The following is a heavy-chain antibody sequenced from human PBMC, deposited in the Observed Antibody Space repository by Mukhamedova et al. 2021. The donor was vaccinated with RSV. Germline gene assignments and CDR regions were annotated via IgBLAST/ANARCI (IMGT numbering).Heavy chain of an antibody. D-gene: IGHD6-19*01. J-gene: IGHJ4*01. CDR2: ISGSGGST. V-gene: IGHV3-23*01. CDR3: AKATLSSGWYDYYFDY. Sequence: VSAISGSGGSTYYADSVKGRFTISRDNSKNTLYLQMNSLRAEDTAVYYCAKATLSSGWYDYYFDYWGQEPWSPSPQ.